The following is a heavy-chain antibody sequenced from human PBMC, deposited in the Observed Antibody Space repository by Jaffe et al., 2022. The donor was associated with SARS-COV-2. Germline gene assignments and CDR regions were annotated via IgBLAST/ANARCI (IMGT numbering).Heavy chain of an antibody. CDR1: GGSISSSSYY. J-gene: IGHJ6*02. CDR3: ATDHNSYYYYGMDV. Sequence: QLQLQESGPGLVKPSETLSLTCTVSGGSISSSSYYWGWIRQPPGKGLEWIGSIYYSGSTYYNPSLKSRVTISVDTSKNQFSLKLSSVTAADTAVYYCATDHNSYYYYGMDVWGQGTTVTVSS. D-gene: IGHD1-20*01. V-gene: IGHV4-39*01. CDR2: IYYSGST.